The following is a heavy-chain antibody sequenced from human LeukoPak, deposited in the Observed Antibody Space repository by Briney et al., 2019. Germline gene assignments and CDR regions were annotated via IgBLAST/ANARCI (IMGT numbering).Heavy chain of an antibody. CDR2: ISSSSSYI. J-gene: IGHJ4*02. V-gene: IGHV3-21*01. D-gene: IGHD3-22*01. CDR1: GFTFSSYS. Sequence: GGSLRLSCAASGFTFSSYSMNWVRQAPGKGLEWVSSISSSSSYIYYADSVKGRFTISRDNAKNSLYLQMNSLRAEDTAVYYCARDRDEAYDSSGYYVYWGQGTLVTVSS. CDR3: ARDRDEAYDSSGYYVY.